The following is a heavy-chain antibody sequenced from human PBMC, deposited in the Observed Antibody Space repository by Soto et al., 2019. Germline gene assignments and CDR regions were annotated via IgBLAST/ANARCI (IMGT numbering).Heavy chain of an antibody. V-gene: IGHV3-23*01. Sequence: GAALRLSCAASGVTVSSYARCWVRQAPGKGLEWVSAISGSGGSTYYADSVKGRFTISRDNSKNTLYLQMNSLRAEDTAVYYCANIHWNYELDAFDIWCQGTMVTV. J-gene: IGHJ3*02. CDR2: ISGSGGST. CDR1: GVTVSSYA. D-gene: IGHD1-7*01. CDR3: ANIHWNYELDAFDI.